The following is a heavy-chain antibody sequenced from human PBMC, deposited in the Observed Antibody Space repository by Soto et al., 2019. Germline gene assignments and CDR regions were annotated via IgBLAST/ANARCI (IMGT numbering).Heavy chain of an antibody. Sequence: ASVKVSCKASGYTFTSYAMHWVRQAPGQRLEWMGWINAGNGNTKYSQKFQGRVTITRDTSASTAYMELSSLRSEDTAVYYCARLVRIVEYYYYGIDVWGEGTTVTVAS. CDR1: GYTFTSYA. D-gene: IGHD1-26*01. J-gene: IGHJ6*04. CDR2: INAGNGNT. V-gene: IGHV1-3*01. CDR3: ARLVRIVEYYYYGIDV.